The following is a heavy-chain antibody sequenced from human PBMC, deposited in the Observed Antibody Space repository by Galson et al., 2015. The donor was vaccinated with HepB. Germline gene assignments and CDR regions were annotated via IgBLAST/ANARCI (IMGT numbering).Heavy chain of an antibody. CDR1: GYTFTDYY. J-gene: IGHJ3*02. V-gene: IGHV1-46*01. CDR3: GTMRVGFCITTSCKADDFDI. CDR2: INPCGGRT. D-gene: IGHD2-2*01. Sequence: SLKVSCYTSGYTFTDYYIHWVRQAPGQGAGGVGIINPCGGRTHYAQQFQERVTMTRDTSTSTVYMQLSSLRSEDTDVYYWGTMRVGFCITTSCKADDFDIWGQGTMVTVSS.